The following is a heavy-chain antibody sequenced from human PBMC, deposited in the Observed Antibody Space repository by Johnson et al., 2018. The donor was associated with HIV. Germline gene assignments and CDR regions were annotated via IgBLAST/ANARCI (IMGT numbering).Heavy chain of an antibody. CDR1: GFTFSSYW. V-gene: IGHV3-74*01. Sequence: VQLVESGGGLVQPGGSLRLSCAASGFTFSSYWMHWVRQATGKGLVWVSRINSDGSSTSYAYSVKGRFTISRDNAKNTLYLQMNSLRAEDTAVYYCARSFGVTTPGAFDIWGQGTMVTVSS. J-gene: IGHJ3*02. CDR2: INSDGSST. D-gene: IGHD3-3*01. CDR3: ARSFGVTTPGAFDI.